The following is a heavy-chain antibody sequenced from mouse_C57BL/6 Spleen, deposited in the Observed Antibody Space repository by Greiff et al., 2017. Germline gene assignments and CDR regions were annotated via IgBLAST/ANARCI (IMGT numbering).Heavy chain of an antibody. CDR3: AGRDDAMDY. J-gene: IGHJ4*01. Sequence: QVQLQQPGAELVRPGSSVKLSCKASGYTFTSYWMHWVKQRPIQGLEWIGNIDPSDSDTHYNQKFKDKATLTVDKSSSTAYMQLSSLTSEDSALYYCAGRDDAMDYWGQGTSVTVSS. CDR1: GYTFTSYW. D-gene: IGHD3-3*01. CDR2: IDPSDSDT. V-gene: IGHV1-52*01.